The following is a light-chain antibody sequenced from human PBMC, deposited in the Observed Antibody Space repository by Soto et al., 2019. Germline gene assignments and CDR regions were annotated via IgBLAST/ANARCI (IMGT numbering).Light chain of an antibody. J-gene: IGLJ1*01. CDR3: QVWDRLSDYV. CDR1: NIGSKN. V-gene: IGLV3-21*02. CDR2: DES. Sequence: YELTQPPSVSVAPGQTARITCGGNNIGSKNVHWYQQKSGQAPVLVVYDESDRPSGIPERFSGSNSRDTATLTISRVEAGDEADYYCQVWDRLSDYVFGSGTKVTVL.